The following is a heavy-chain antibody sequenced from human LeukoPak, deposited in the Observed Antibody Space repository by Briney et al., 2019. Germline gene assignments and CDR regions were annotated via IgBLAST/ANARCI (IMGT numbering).Heavy chain of an antibody. Sequence: SETLSLTCTVSDGSIGSYYWSWIRQPPGKGLEWIGYIYYSGSTNYNPPLKSRVIISVDTSKNQFSLKLSSVTAADTAVYYCARIVMMYGPGGYYYYMDVWGKGTTVTVSS. CDR3: ARIVMMYGPGGYYYYMDV. CDR2: IYYSGST. D-gene: IGHD2-8*01. V-gene: IGHV4-59*01. CDR1: DGSIGSYY. J-gene: IGHJ6*03.